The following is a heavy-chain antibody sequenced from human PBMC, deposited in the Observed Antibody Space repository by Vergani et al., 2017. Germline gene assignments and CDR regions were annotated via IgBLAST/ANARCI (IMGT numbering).Heavy chain of an antibody. CDR1: GYTFTSCG. D-gene: IGHD3-3*01. CDR2: ISAYNGNT. Sequence: QVQLVPSGAEVKKPGASVKVSCKASGYTFTSCGISWVRQAPGQGLEWMGWISAYNGNTNYAQKLQGRGTMTTDTSTSTAYMELRSLRSDDTAVYYCARDLSGVNFWSGYYTPFHYWGQGTLVTVSS. J-gene: IGHJ4*02. CDR3: ARDLSGVNFWSGYYTPFHY. V-gene: IGHV1-18*01.